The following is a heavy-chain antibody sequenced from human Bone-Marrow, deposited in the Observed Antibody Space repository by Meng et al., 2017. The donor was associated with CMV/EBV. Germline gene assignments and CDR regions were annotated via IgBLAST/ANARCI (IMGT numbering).Heavy chain of an antibody. CDR3: ARDPPKTGY. J-gene: IGHJ4*02. CDR2: IYYSGST. Sequence: SETLSLTCTVSGGSISSYYWSWIRQPPGKGLEWIGYIYYSGSTNYNPSLKSRVTISVDTSKNQFSLKLSSVTAADTAVYYCARDPPKTGYWGQGTLVTVSS. V-gene: IGHV4-59*01. CDR1: GGSISSYY.